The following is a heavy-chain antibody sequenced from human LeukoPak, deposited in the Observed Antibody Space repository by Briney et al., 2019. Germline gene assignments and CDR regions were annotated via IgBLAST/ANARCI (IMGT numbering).Heavy chain of an antibody. J-gene: IGHJ4*02. Sequence: PSETLSLTCAVSGXSISSSNWWSWVRQPPGKGLAWIGEIYHSGSTNYNPSLKSRVTISVDKSKNQFSLKLSSVTAADTAVYYCARGRGIAAAGTGSYFDYWGQGTLVTVSS. CDR1: GXSISSSNW. D-gene: IGHD6-13*01. V-gene: IGHV4-4*02. CDR2: IYHSGST. CDR3: ARGRGIAAAGTGSYFDY.